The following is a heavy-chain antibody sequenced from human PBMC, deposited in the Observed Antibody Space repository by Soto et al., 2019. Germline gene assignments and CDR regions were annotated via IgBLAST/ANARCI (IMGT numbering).Heavy chain of an antibody. CDR2: IKQDGSEK. V-gene: IGHV3-7*01. J-gene: IGHJ6*03. CDR1: GFTFSSYW. D-gene: IGHD5-18*01. Sequence: GGSLRLSCAASGFTFSSYWMSWVHQAPGKGLEWVANIKQDGSEKYYVDSVKGRFTISRDNAKNSLYLQMNSLRAEDTAVYYCARKRYMTAMVSYYYYMDVWGKGTTVTVSS. CDR3: ARKRYMTAMVSYYYYMDV.